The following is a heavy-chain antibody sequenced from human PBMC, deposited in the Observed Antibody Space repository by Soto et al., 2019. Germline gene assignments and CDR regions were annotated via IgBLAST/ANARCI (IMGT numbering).Heavy chain of an antibody. D-gene: IGHD3-10*01. J-gene: IGHJ4*02. Sequence: GASVKVSFKASGYTFTDYYMHWVRQAPGQGLECMGWINPKSGGTNYAQKFQDRVTMTRDTSISTAYMELRRLRSDDTAVYYCARDGRSLWFGESFDYWGQGTLVTVSS. CDR3: ARDGRSLWFGESFDY. V-gene: IGHV1-2*02. CDR2: INPKSGGT. CDR1: GYTFTDYY.